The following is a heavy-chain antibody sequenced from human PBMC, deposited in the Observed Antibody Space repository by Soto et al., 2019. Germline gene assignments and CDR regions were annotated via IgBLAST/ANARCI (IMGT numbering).Heavy chain of an antibody. CDR3: ARCYSVSCPFDY. D-gene: IGHD1-26*01. V-gene: IGHV5-10-1*01. Sequence: PGESLKISCKASGYSFNSYWIIWVRQMPGKGLEWVERIDPSDSYTNYSPSFQGRVSISADKSISTAYLQWNSLRASDTAMYYCARCYSVSCPFDYWGQGTPVTVSS. CDR1: GYSFNSYW. J-gene: IGHJ4*02. CDR2: IDPSDSYT.